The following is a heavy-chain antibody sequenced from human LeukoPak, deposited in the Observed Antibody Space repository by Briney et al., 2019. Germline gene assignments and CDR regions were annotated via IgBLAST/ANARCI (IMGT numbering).Heavy chain of an antibody. V-gene: IGHV3-53*01. CDR2: IYSGGST. CDR3: AKGRKKSSSCPFDY. Sequence: GGSLRLSCGASGFTVSSNYMSWVRQAPGKGLEWVSVIYSGGSTYYADSVKGRFTISRDNSKNTLYLQMNSLRAEDTAVYYCAKGRKKSSSCPFDYWGQGTLVTVSS. D-gene: IGHD6-13*01. CDR1: GFTVSSNY. J-gene: IGHJ4*02.